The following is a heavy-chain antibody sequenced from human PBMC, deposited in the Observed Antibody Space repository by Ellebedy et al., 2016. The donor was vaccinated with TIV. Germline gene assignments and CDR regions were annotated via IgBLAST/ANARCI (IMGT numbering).Heavy chain of an antibody. CDR1: GFTFNTYN. CDR2: IYSGGST. V-gene: IGHV3-66*01. J-gene: IGHJ4*02. CDR3: ARAFKIAAADY. D-gene: IGHD6-13*01. Sequence: GESLKISCSASGFTFNTYNMQWLRQAPGKGLEWVSVIYSGGSTYYADSVKGRFTISRDNSKNTLYLQMNSLRAEDTAVYYCARAFKIAAADYWGQGTLVTVSS.